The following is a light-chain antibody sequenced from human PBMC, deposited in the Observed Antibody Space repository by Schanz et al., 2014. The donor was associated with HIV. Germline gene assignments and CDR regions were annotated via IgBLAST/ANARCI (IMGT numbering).Light chain of an antibody. CDR1: QDISTY. J-gene: IGKJ1*01. CDR3: QQYDSFSWT. Sequence: DIQLSQSPSFLSASVGDRVTVTCRASQDISTYLAWYQQKPGKAPNLLIYAASTLHTGVPLRFSGSGSGTDFTLTINGLQPDDFATYYCQQYDSFSWTFGQGTKVEI. CDR2: AAS. V-gene: IGKV1-9*01.